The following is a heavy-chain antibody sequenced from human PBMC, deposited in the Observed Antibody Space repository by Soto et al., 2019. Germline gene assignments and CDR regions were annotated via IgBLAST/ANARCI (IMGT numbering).Heavy chain of an antibody. V-gene: IGHV3-30-3*01. Sequence: GGSLRLSCAASGFTFSSYAMHWVRQAPGKGLEWVAVISYDGSNKYYADSVKGRFTISRDNSKNTLYLQMNSLRAEDTAVYYCARDHGWPQSSFDHWGQGT. D-gene: IGHD3-10*01. CDR3: ARDHGWPQSSFDH. CDR1: GFTFSSYA. CDR2: ISYDGSNK. J-gene: IGHJ4*02.